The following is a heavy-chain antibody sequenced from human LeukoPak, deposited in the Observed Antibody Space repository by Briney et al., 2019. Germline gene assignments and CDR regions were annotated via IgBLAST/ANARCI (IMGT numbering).Heavy chain of an antibody. Sequence: PSETLSLTCAVSGGSISSSNWWSWVRQPPGKGLAWIGEIYHSGSTNYNPSLKSRVTISVDKSKNQFSLKLSSVTAADTAVYYCARSSSWLRWLGANWFDPWGQGTLVTVSS. J-gene: IGHJ5*02. CDR1: GGSISSSNW. V-gene: IGHV4-4*02. D-gene: IGHD6-13*01. CDR3: ARSSSWLRWLGANWFDP. CDR2: IYHSGST.